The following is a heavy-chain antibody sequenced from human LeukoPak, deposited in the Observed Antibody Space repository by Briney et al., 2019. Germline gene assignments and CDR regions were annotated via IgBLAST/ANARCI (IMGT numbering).Heavy chain of an antibody. V-gene: IGHV4-59*01. D-gene: IGHD3-22*01. CDR3: ARARNYYDTLDY. J-gene: IGHJ4*02. CDR2: IYYSGST. CDR1: GGSISSYY. Sequence: SETLSLTCTVSGGSISSYYWSWIRQPPGKGLEWIGYIYYSGSTNYNPSLKSRVTISVDTSKNQFSLKLSSVTAADTAVYYCARARNYYDTLDYWGQGTLVTVSS.